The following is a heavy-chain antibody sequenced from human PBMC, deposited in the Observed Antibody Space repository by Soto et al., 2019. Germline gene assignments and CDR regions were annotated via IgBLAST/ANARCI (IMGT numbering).Heavy chain of an antibody. CDR3: TRAMYCGGDCYWFDP. D-gene: IGHD2-21*02. V-gene: IGHV4-30-2*01. CDR2: IYHGGTT. CDR1: DGSISSGGYS. J-gene: IGHJ5*02. Sequence: QLQLQESGSGLVKPSQTLSLTCAVSDGSISSGGYSWSWIRQPPGKGLEWIGYIYHGGTTYYNPSLKSRVTISVDRSKNQFSLKLSSVTAADTAVYYCTRAMYCGGDCYWFDPWGQGTLVTVSS.